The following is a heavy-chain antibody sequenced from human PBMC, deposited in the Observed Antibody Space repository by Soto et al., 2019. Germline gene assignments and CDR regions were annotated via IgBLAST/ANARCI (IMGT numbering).Heavy chain of an antibody. J-gene: IGHJ6*03. CDR2: ISSSSSYI. V-gene: IGHV3-21*01. Sequence: GGSLRLSCAASGFTFSSYSMNWVRQAPGKGLEWVSSISSSSSYIYYADSVKGRFTISRDNAKNSLHLQMNSLRAEDTAVYYCARDSSGGYYYYMDVWGKGTTVTVSS. D-gene: IGHD6-6*01. CDR3: ARDSSGGYYYYMDV. CDR1: GFTFSSYS.